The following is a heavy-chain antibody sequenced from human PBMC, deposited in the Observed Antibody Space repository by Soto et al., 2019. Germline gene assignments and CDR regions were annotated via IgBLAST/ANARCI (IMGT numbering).Heavy chain of an antibody. CDR1: GFTFSDHY. J-gene: IGHJ4*02. Sequence: EVQLVESGGGLVQPGGSLRLSCAASGFTFSDHYMDWVRQAPGKGLEWVGRTRNKANSYTTEYAASVKGRFTISRDDSKHSLYLQMNSLKTEDTAVYYCARGGPYKYYFDYWGQGTLVTVSS. D-gene: IGHD1-1*01. CDR3: ARGGPYKYYFDY. V-gene: IGHV3-72*01. CDR2: TRNKANSYTT.